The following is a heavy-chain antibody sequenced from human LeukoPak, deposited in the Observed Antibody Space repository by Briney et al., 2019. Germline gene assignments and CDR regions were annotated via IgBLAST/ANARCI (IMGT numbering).Heavy chain of an antibody. D-gene: IGHD6-19*01. J-gene: IGHJ5*02. Sequence: SQTLSLTCTVSGGSISSGGYYWSWIRQHPGKGLEWIGYIYYSGSTYYNPSLKSRVTISVETSKNQFSLKLSSVTAADTAVYYCARDSSRTAVATRSEFDPWGQGTLVTVSS. CDR2: IYYSGST. CDR1: GGSISSGGYY. V-gene: IGHV4-31*03. CDR3: ARDSSRTAVATRSEFDP.